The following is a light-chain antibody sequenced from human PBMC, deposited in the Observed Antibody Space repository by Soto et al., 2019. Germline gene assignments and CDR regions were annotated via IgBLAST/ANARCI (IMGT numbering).Light chain of an antibody. CDR2: EVS. J-gene: IGLJ1*01. CDR1: SSDVGGYNY. V-gene: IGLV2-14*01. Sequence: SALTQPASVSGSPGQSITISCTGTSSDVGGYNYVSWYQHHPGKAPKFMISEVSNRPSGVSNRFSASKSGNTASLTISGLQGEDEAAYYCSSYTSSNTLVFGTGTKVTVL. CDR3: SSYTSSNTLV.